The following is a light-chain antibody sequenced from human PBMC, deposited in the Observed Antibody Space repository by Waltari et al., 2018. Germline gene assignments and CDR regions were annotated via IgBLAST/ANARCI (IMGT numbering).Light chain of an antibody. CDR3: GTWDDSLSAEV. V-gene: IGLV1-51*01. Sequence: QSVLTQPPSVSAAPGQKVTISCSGGSSNVGINYVSWYQQLPGTAPKLLIYDSNKRPSGIPDRCSGSQSGTSATLGITGLQAGDEADYYCGTWDDSLSAEVFGTGTKVTVL. J-gene: IGLJ1*01. CDR1: SSNVGINY. CDR2: DSN.